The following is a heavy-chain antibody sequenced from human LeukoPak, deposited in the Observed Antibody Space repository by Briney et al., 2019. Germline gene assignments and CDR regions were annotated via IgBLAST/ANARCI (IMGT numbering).Heavy chain of an antibody. V-gene: IGHV3-48*03. J-gene: IGHJ4*02. CDR2: ISSSGSTI. Sequence: GGSLRLSCAASGFTFSSYEMNWVRQAPGKGLEWVSYISSSGSTIYYADSVKGQFTISRDNAKNSLYLQMNSLRAEDTAVYYCARFIAAPYYFDYWGRGTLVTVSS. CDR1: GFTFSSYE. D-gene: IGHD6-13*01. CDR3: ARFIAAPYYFDY.